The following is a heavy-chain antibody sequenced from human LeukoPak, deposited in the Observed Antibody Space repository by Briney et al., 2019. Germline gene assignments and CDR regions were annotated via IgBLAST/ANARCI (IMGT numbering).Heavy chain of an antibody. CDR3: ARLLHPQSTSWFIDY. CDR1: GGSFSGYY. CDR2: IYYSGST. J-gene: IGHJ4*02. V-gene: IGHV4-59*01. Sequence: SETLPLTCAVYGGSFSGYYWSWIRQPPGKGLEWLGYIYYSGSTNHNPSLKSRVTILVDTSKNQFSLKLSSVTAADTAVYYCARLLHPQSTSWFIDYWGQGALVTVSS. D-gene: IGHD6-13*01.